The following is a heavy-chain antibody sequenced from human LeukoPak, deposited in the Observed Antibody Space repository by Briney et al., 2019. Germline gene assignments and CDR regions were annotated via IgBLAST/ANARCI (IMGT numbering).Heavy chain of an antibody. J-gene: IGHJ4*02. D-gene: IGHD1-20*01. V-gene: IGHV6-1*01. Sequence: PSQTLSLTCAISGDSVSSNSAAWNWIRQSPSRGLEWLGRTYYRSKWYNDYAVSVKSRITINPDTSKNQFSLQLNSVTPEDTAVYYCAGGGITGTNRQYYFDYWGQGTLVTVSS. CDR2: TYYRSKWYN. CDR1: GDSVSSNSAA. CDR3: AGGGITGTNRQYYFDY.